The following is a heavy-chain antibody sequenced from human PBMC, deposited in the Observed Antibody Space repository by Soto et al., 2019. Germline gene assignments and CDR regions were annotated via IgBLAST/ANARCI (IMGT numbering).Heavy chain of an antibody. CDR3: ARGPRLAYYYFDY. Sequence: SETLSLTCTVSGGSISSGGYYWSLIRQHPGKGLEWIGYIYYSGSTYYNPSLKSRVTISVDTSKNQFSLKLSSVTAADTAVYYCARGPRLAYYYFDYWGQGTLVTVSS. CDR2: IYYSGST. J-gene: IGHJ4*02. CDR1: GGSISSGGYY. D-gene: IGHD2-21*01. V-gene: IGHV4-31*03.